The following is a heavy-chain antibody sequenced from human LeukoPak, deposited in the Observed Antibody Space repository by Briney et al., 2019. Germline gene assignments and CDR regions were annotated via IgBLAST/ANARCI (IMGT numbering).Heavy chain of an antibody. Sequence: ASVKVSCKASGYTFTSYGISWVRQAPGQGLEWMGWISAYNGNTNYAQKLQGRVTMTTDTSTSTAYMELRSLRSDDTAVYYCATNGYYYDSSGYMNAFDIWGQGTMVTVS. V-gene: IGHV1-18*01. J-gene: IGHJ3*02. CDR3: ATNGYYYDSSGYMNAFDI. CDR2: ISAYNGNT. CDR1: GYTFTSYG. D-gene: IGHD3-22*01.